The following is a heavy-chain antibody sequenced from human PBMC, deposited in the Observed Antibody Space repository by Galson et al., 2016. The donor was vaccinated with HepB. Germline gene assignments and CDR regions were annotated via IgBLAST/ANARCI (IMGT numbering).Heavy chain of an antibody. CDR3: AGSPDDYDSSAYYRPFVC. CDR2: IFHSETT. CDR1: GASFSSHY. D-gene: IGHD3-22*01. V-gene: IGHV4-59*08. J-gene: IGHJ4*02. Sequence: SETLSLTCNVSGASFSSHYWSWIRQPPGKGLEWIGYIFHSETTHYSPSLKSRVTISGDTSKNQFSLILNSVTVADTAVYYCAGSPDDYDSSAYYRPFVCWGQGTLVTVSS.